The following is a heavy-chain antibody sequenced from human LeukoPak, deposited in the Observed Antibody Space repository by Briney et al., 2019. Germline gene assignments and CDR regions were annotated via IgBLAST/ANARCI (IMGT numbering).Heavy chain of an antibody. D-gene: IGHD3-10*01. V-gene: IGHV3-23*01. J-gene: IGHJ4*02. CDR3: AQSRGSWRSMPRAVNFHY. CDR2: ISDGGSIT. Sequence: PGRCLRLACAASGFTVGDDGMGWVSQEERKGMEWVSTISDGGSITYYADCVKGRFTISREKCKNTLVLQMSSRRAAETAVYYCAQSRGSWRSMPRAVNFHYWGQATLLTVSS. CDR1: GFTVGDDG.